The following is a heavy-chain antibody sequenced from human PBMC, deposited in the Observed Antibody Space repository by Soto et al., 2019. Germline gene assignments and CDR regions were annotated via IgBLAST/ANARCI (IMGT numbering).Heavy chain of an antibody. CDR3: ARDKGDYYGSGSRSAIDY. D-gene: IGHD3-10*01. CDR1: GYTFTSYG. Sequence: QVQLVQSGAEVKKPGASVKVSCKASGYTFTSYGISWVRQAPGQGLEWMGWISAYNGNTNYAQKLQGRVTMTTDTSTSTAYMELRSLRADDTAVYYCARDKGDYYGSGSRSAIDYWGQGTLVTVSS. V-gene: IGHV1-18*01. CDR2: ISAYNGNT. J-gene: IGHJ4*02.